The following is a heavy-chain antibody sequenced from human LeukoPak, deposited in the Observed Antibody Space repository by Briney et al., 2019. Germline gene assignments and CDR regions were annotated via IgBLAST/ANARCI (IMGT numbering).Heavy chain of an antibody. CDR1: GGSISSGGYY. D-gene: IGHD3-3*01. J-gene: IGHJ4*02. CDR2: IYYSGST. Sequence: SETLSLTCTVSGGSISSGGYYWSWIRQHPGKGLEWIGYIYYSGSTYYNPSLKSRVTISVDTSKNQFSLKLSSVTAADTAVYYCARGGGYDFWSGTSFDYWGQGTLVTVSS. CDR3: ARGGGYDFWSGTSFDY. V-gene: IGHV4-31*03.